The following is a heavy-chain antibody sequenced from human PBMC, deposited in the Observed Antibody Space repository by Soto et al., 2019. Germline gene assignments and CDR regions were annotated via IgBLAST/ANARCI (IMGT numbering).Heavy chain of an antibody. CDR3: AKVPPRLSWWLHHPYFDY. CDR2: ISGSGGST. V-gene: IGHV3-23*01. Sequence: EVQLLESGGGLVQPGGSLRLSCAASGFTFSSYAMSWVRQAPGKGLEWVSAISGSGGSTYYADSVKGRFTISRDNSKNTLYLQMNSLRAEDTAVYYCAKVPPRLSWWLHHPYFDYWGQGTLVTVSS. CDR1: GFTFSSYA. J-gene: IGHJ4*02. D-gene: IGHD2-15*01.